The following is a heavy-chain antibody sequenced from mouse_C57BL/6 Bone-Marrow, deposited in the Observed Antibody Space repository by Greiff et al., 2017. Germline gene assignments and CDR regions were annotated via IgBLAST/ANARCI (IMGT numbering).Heavy chain of an antibody. D-gene: IGHD1-1*01. CDR1: GFTFSDYY. CDR2: INYDGSST. J-gene: IGHJ4*01. V-gene: IGHV5-16*01. Sequence: EVQVVESEGGLVQPGSSMKLSCTASGFTFSDYYMAWVRQVPEKGLEWVANINYDGSSTYYLDALKSRFIISRDNAKNILYLQMSSLESEDTATYYCARDSHYGRGTYAMDYWGQGTSVTVSS. CDR3: ARDSHYGRGTYAMDY.